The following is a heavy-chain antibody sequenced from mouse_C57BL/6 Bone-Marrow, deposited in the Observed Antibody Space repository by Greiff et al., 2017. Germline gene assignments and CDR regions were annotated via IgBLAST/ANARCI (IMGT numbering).Heavy chain of an antibody. V-gene: IGHV1-56*01. CDR2: IYPGSGST. Sequence: VQLVESGPELVRPGASVKISCKASGYTFTSYCMQWVRQRPGQGLEWIGEIYPGSGSTYYNEKFKGKATLTVDTSSSTAYMQLSSLTSEDSAVYFCAREGRVYFDYWGQGTTLTVSS. CDR3: AREGRVYFDY. CDR1: GYTFTSYC. J-gene: IGHJ2*01.